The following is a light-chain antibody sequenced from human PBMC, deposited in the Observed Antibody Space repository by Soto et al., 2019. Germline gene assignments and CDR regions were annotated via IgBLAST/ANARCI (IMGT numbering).Light chain of an antibody. Sequence: EIVMTQSPASLSVSPGARVTLSCRASQSVGTNLAWYQERPGQAPRLLIFGASTRATDIPARFSGSGSGTEFTLAITSLESEDFAVYYCQHYNETPLTFGGGTKVEIK. V-gene: IGKV3-15*01. CDR1: QSVGTN. CDR3: QHYNETPLT. J-gene: IGKJ4*01. CDR2: GAS.